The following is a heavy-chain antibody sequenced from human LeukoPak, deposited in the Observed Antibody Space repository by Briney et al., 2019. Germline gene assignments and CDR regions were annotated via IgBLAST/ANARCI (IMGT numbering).Heavy chain of an antibody. CDR1: GGTFSSYA. CDR3: AREWFGELPFDY. D-gene: IGHD3-10*01. CDR2: IIPIFGIA. V-gene: IGHV1-69*04. J-gene: IGHJ4*02. Sequence: SVKVSCKASGGTFSSYAISWVRQAPGQGLEWMGRIIPIFGIANYAQKFQGRVTITADKSTSTAYMELSSLRSEDTAVYYCAREWFGELPFDYWGQGTLVTVFS.